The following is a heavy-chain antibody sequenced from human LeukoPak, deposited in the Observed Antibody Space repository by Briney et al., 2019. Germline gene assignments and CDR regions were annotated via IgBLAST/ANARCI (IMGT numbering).Heavy chain of an antibody. CDR2: ISSSSSHI. V-gene: IGHV3-21*05. Sequence: KTGGSLRLSCAASGFTLTSYEMNWVRLAPGKGLEWISYISSSSSHIYYADSVKGRFTISRDNAKNSLYLQMNSLRAEDTAVYYCAREVTTGHYYFDYWGQGTLVTVYS. J-gene: IGHJ4*02. D-gene: IGHD1-14*01. CDR3: AREVTTGHYYFDY. CDR1: GFTLTSYE.